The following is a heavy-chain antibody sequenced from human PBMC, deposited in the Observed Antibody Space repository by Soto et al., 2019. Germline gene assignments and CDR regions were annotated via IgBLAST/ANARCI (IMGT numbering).Heavy chain of an antibody. Sequence: SETLSLTCAVSGGSISSSNWWSWVRQPPGKGLEWIGEIYHSGSTNYNPSLKSRVTISVDKSKNQFSLKLSSVTAADTAVYYCARTRTGYCSGGSCYSGGWFDPWGQGTLVTVSS. CDR2: IYHSGST. CDR1: GGSISSSNW. V-gene: IGHV4-4*02. CDR3: ARTRTGYCSGGSCYSGGWFDP. D-gene: IGHD2-15*01. J-gene: IGHJ5*02.